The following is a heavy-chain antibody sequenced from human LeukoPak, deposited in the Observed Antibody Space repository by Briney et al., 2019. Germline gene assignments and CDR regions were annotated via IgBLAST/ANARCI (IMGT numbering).Heavy chain of an antibody. CDR1: GFTFSTYN. J-gene: IGHJ6*03. V-gene: IGHV3-21*01. CDR2: ISSSSSYI. CDR3: AKGYYYYMDV. Sequence: GGSLRLSCAASGFTFSTYNMNWVRQAPGKGLEWVSSISSSSSYIYYADSVKGRFTISRDNAKNSLYLQMDSLRAEDTAVYYCAKGYYYYMDVWGKGTTVTISS.